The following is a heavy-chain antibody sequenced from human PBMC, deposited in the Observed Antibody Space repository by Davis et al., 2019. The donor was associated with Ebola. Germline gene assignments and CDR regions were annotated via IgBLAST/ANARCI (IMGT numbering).Heavy chain of an antibody. CDR3: ARASRYSSSSGYYYYGMDV. V-gene: IGHV4-34*01. CDR1: GGSFSGYY. CDR2: INHSGST. Sequence: SETLSLTCAVSGGSFSGYYWSWIRQPPGKGLEWIGEINHSGSTNYNPSLKSRVTISVDTSKNQFSLKLSSVTAADTAVYYCARASRYSSSSGYYYYGMDVWGQGTTVTVSS. D-gene: IGHD6-6*01. J-gene: IGHJ6*02.